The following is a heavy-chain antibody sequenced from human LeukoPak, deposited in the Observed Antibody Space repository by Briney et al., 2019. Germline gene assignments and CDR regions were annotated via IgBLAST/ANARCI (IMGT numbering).Heavy chain of an antibody. CDR1: GGSISSSSYY. Sequence: SETLSLTCTVSGGSISSSSYYWGWLRQPPGMGLEWIGSIYYSGSTYYNSSLKRRVTITVDTSKNQFFLKLSSMTAAENVTFSCSRVRYYSNFDYWGQGTLVAVSS. D-gene: IGHD4-11*01. J-gene: IGHJ4*02. CDR3: SRVRYYSNFDY. CDR2: IYYSGST. V-gene: IGHV4-39*07.